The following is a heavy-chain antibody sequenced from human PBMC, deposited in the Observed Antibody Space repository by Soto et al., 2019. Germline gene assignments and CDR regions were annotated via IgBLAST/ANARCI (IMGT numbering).Heavy chain of an antibody. J-gene: IGHJ5*02. CDR3: ARSSGGVFGIIIEGSNWLAH. Sequence: ASVTVSCQAPADPFASYYIHSLRPPPGQEHEWMGIINPNGGSTRFAQTFQGRITVTTDTSTSTVYMELRSLRSEDTAVYYCARSSGGVFGIIIEGSNWLAHWGQGSLVTFSS. V-gene: IGHV1-46*01. CDR2: INPNGGST. CDR1: ADPFASYY. D-gene: IGHD3-16*02.